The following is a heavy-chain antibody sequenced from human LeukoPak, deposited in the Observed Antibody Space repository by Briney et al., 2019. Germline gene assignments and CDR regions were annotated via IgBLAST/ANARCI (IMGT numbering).Heavy chain of an antibody. CDR2: IYSGGRT. Sequence: GGSLRLSCAASGFTVSSNFLSWVRQAPGKGLEWVSLIYSGGRTYYADSVKGRFTISRDNSKNTLYLQMNSLRAEDTAVYYCARAGPSSSWHQFDYWGQGTLVTVSS. J-gene: IGHJ4*02. D-gene: IGHD6-13*01. V-gene: IGHV3-66*01. CDR1: GFTVSSNF. CDR3: ARAGPSSSWHQFDY.